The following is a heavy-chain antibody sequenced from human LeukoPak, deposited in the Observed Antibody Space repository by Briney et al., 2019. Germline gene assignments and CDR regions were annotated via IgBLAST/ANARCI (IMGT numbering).Heavy chain of an antibody. J-gene: IGHJ4*02. CDR3: ARESYGDHVPFDY. V-gene: IGHV3-7*01. D-gene: IGHD4-17*01. CDR2: IKQDGSEK. Sequence: GGSLRLSCAASGFTFSSYWMSWVRQAPGKGLEWVANIKQDGSEKYYVDSVKGRFTISRDNAKNSLYLQMNSLRAEDTAVYYCARESYGDHVPFDYWGQGTLVTVSS. CDR1: GFTFSSYW.